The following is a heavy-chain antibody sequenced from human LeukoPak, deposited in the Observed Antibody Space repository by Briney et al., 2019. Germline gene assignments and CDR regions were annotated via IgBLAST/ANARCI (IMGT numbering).Heavy chain of an antibody. CDR1: GFTFSSYG. D-gene: IGHD3-16*01. V-gene: IGHV3-33*01. J-gene: IGHJ3*02. Sequence: GGSLRLSCAASGFTFSSYGMHWVRQAPGKGLEWVAVIWYDGSNKYYADSVKGRFTISRDNAKNSLYLQMNSLRVEDTAVYYCARGWASSRRKAFDIWGQGTIVTVSS. CDR2: IWYDGSNK. CDR3: ARGWASSRRKAFDI.